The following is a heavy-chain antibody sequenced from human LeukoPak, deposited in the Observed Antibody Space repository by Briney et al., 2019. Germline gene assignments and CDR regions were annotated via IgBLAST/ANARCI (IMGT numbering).Heavy chain of an antibody. CDR3: ARVNWGSLDY. Sequence: GASVKVSCKASGYTFTGYYMHWVRQAPGQGLEWMGWMNPNSGNTGYAQKFQGRVTMTRNTSISTAYMELSSLRSEDTAVYYCARVNWGSLDYWGQGTLVTVSS. CDR1: GYTFTGYY. J-gene: IGHJ4*02. V-gene: IGHV1-8*02. CDR2: MNPNSGNT. D-gene: IGHD7-27*01.